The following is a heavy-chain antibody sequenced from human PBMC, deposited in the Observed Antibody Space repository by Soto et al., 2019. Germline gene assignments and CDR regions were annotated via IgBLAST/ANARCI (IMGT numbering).Heavy chain of an antibody. Sequence: GGSLRLSCAASRFTVSSNYMSWVRQAPGKGLEWVSVIYSGGSTYYADSVKGRFTISRDNSKNTLYLQMNSLRAEDTAVYYCARGQRLIAAAGLDYWGQGTLVTVSS. CDR3: ARGQRLIAAAGLDY. D-gene: IGHD6-13*01. CDR2: IYSGGST. V-gene: IGHV3-53*01. J-gene: IGHJ4*02. CDR1: RFTVSSNY.